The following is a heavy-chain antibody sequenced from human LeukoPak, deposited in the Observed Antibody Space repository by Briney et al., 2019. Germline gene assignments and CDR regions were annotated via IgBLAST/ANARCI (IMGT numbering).Heavy chain of an antibody. CDR3: ARHVLYGSGSNWFDP. Sequence: SETLSLTCTVSGSSISSSSYYWGWIRQPPGKGLEWIGSIYHSGYTYYNPSVESRVTISVDTSKNQFSLKLSSVTAADTAVYYCARHVLYGSGSNWFDPWGQGTLVTVSS. CDR1: GSSISSSSYY. CDR2: IYHSGYT. V-gene: IGHV4-39*01. D-gene: IGHD3-10*01. J-gene: IGHJ5*02.